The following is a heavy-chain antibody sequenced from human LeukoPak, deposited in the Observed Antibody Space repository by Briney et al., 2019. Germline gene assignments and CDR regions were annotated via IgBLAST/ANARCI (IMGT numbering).Heavy chain of an antibody. Sequence: GGSLRLPCAASGFTFSSYGMSWVRQAPGKGLEWVSAISGSGGSTYYADSVKGRFTISRDNSKNTLYLQMNSLRAEDTAVYYCAKNYDYVWGSYRFDAFDIWGQGTMVTVSS. CDR1: GFTFSSYG. CDR3: AKNYDYVWGSYRFDAFDI. D-gene: IGHD3-16*02. CDR2: ISGSGGST. J-gene: IGHJ3*02. V-gene: IGHV3-23*01.